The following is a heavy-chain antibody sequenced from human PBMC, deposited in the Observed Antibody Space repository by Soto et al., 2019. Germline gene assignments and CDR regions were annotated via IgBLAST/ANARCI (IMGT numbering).Heavy chain of an antibody. CDR1: GYTFSSYG. Sequence: QIQLVQSGAEVKKPGTSVKVTCKTSGYTFSSYGVTWVRQAPGQGLEWIGWTSGYNTHTNYAPKLHDRVIMTTALPTGTASMELRSLRSDDTAIYYCARGSSYGRSSWPDYWGQGTRVIVSS. V-gene: IGHV1-18*01. J-gene: IGHJ4*02. D-gene: IGHD6-13*01. CDR2: TSGYNTHT. CDR3: ARGSSYGRSSWPDY.